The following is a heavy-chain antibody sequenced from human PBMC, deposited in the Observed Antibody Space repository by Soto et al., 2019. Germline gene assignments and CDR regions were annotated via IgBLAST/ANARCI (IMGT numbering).Heavy chain of an antibody. CDR1: GFTFSSYA. D-gene: IGHD3-22*01. CDR3: AKCDYDSSGQGYAFDI. CDR2: ISGSGGST. V-gene: IGHV3-23*01. J-gene: IGHJ3*02. Sequence: GGSLRLSCAASGFTFSSYAMSWVRQAPGKGLEWVSAISGSGGSTYYADSVKGRFTISRDNSKNTLYLQMNSLRAEDTAVYYCAKCDYDSSGQGYAFDIWGQGTMVTVSS.